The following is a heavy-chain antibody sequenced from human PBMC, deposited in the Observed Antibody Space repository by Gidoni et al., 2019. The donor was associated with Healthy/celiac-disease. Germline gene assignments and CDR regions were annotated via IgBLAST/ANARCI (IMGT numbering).Heavy chain of an antibody. Sequence: EVQLVQSGAEVKQPGESLKISCKGSGYSFPRYWRGWVRQMPGNGLEWMGIIYPGDSDTRYSPSFQGQVTISADKSISTAYLQWSSLKASDTAMYYCARHNLAAAGTSGSVLDWFDPWGQGTLVTVSS. J-gene: IGHJ5*02. CDR1: GYSFPRYW. V-gene: IGHV5-51*01. CDR2: IYPGDSDT. D-gene: IGHD6-13*01. CDR3: ARHNLAAAGTSGSVLDWFDP.